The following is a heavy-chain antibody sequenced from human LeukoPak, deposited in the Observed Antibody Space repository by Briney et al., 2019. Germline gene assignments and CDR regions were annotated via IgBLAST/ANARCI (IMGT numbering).Heavy chain of an antibody. Sequence: GGSQSLSCAASGFTFSSYSMNWLRQAPGKGLGWVSSISSSSSYIYYADSVRGRFTISRDNAKNSLYLQMNRLRAEDTAVYYCARDDILTGYRPEGYFDYWGQGTLVTVSS. D-gene: IGHD3-9*01. CDR2: ISSSSSYI. V-gene: IGHV3-21*01. CDR1: GFTFSSYS. CDR3: ARDDILTGYRPEGYFDY. J-gene: IGHJ4*02.